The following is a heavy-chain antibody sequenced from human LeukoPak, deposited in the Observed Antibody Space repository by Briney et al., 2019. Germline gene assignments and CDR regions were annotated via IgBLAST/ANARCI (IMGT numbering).Heavy chain of an antibody. Sequence: GGSLRLSCAASGFTFSNYAMSWVRQAPGKGLEWVSVFYSGGKTYYVDSVKGRFTISRDTSKNTLYLQMSSLRAEDTAIYFCARGQRAAAGFDYWGQGTLVTVSS. CDR3: ARGQRAAAGFDY. V-gene: IGHV3-66*01. CDR2: FYSGGKT. D-gene: IGHD6-13*01. J-gene: IGHJ4*02. CDR1: GFTFSNYA.